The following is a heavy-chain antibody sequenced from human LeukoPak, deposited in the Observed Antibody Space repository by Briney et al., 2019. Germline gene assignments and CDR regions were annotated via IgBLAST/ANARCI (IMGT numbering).Heavy chain of an antibody. V-gene: IGHV3-30*04. CDR1: GFTFSSYA. Sequence: GGSLRLSCAASGFTFSSYAMHWVRQAPGKGLEWVAVISYDGSNKYYADSVKGRFTISRDNSKNTLYLQMNSLRAEDTAVYYWARARAVAGLYYFDYWGQGTLVTVSS. J-gene: IGHJ4*02. CDR2: ISYDGSNK. CDR3: ARARAVAGLYYFDY. D-gene: IGHD6-19*01.